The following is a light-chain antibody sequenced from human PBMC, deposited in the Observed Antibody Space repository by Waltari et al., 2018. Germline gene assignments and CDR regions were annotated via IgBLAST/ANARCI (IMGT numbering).Light chain of an antibody. V-gene: IGKV3-15*01. CDR1: QSVSSN. J-gene: IGKJ4*01. Sequence: EIVMTQSPATLSVSPGERSTLSCRASQSVSSNLAWYQQKPGQAPRLLIYCASTRATGIPARFSGSGSGTEFTLTISSLQSEDFAVYYCQQYNNWPPIFGGGTKVEIK. CDR3: QQYNNWPPI. CDR2: CAS.